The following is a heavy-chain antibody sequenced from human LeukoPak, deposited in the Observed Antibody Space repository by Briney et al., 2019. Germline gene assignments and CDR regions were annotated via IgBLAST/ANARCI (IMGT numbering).Heavy chain of an antibody. D-gene: IGHD6-13*01. CDR1: GGTFSSYA. Sequence: SVKVSCKASGGTFSSYAISWVRQAPGQGLEWMGGIIPIFGTANYAQKFQGRVTITADKSTSTAYMELSSLRSEDTAVYYCARDQGNSSSRYVDKGTANWFDPWGQGTLVTVSS. CDR3: ARDQGNSSSRYVDKGTANWFDP. J-gene: IGHJ5*02. V-gene: IGHV1-69*06. CDR2: IIPIFGTA.